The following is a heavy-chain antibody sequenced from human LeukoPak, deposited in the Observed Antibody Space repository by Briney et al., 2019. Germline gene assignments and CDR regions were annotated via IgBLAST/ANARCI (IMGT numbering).Heavy chain of an antibody. CDR2: IRYDGSNK. J-gene: IGHJ4*02. Sequence: GGSLRLSCAASGFTFSSYGMPWVRQAPGKGLEWVAFIRYDGSNKYYADSVKGRFTISRDNSKNTLYLKMNSLRAEDTAVYYCAKDYGYCSGGSCYRESYFDYWGQGTLVTVSS. CDR1: GFTFSSYG. D-gene: IGHD2-15*01. V-gene: IGHV3-30*02. CDR3: AKDYGYCSGGSCYRESYFDY.